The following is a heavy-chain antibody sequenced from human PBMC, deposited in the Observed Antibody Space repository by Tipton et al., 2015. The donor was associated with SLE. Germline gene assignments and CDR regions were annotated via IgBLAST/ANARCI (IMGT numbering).Heavy chain of an antibody. CDR2: VYYSGST. Sequence: TLSLTCTVSGDSVTSSTYFWGWIRQPPGKGLEWIGNVYYSGSTSYNPSLKRRVTLSVDTSKNQFSLKLSSVTAADTAVYYCARGVSFAWWGQGTLVTVSS. CDR1: GDSVTSSTYF. J-gene: IGHJ4*02. CDR3: ARGVSFAW. V-gene: IGHV4-39*07. D-gene: IGHD4-11*01.